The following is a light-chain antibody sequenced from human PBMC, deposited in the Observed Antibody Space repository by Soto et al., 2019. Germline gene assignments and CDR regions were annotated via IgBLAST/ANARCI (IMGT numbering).Light chain of an antibody. Sequence: QSVLTQPASVSGSPGQSIIISCTGTSSDVGSFNLVSWYQQHPGKAPKHMIYEGSKRPSGVSNRFSGSKSGNTASLTISGLQAEDEADYYCCSYAGSLVFGGGTKLTVL. J-gene: IGLJ2*01. CDR2: EGS. V-gene: IGLV2-23*01. CDR3: CSYAGSLV. CDR1: SSDVGSFNL.